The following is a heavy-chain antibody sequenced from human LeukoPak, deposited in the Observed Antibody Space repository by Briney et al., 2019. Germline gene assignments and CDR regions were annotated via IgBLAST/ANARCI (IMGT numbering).Heavy chain of an antibody. CDR3: ARSPPEYSSSSEVGWFDP. D-gene: IGHD6-6*01. Sequence: PSETLSLTCTVSTGSISGYYWSWIRQPPGKQLEWIGYIYSSGSTSYNPSLGSRVTMSVDTSKNDFSLNLRTVTAADTAVYYCARSPPEYSSSSEVGWFDPWGQRTLVTVSS. CDR2: IYSSGST. V-gene: IGHV4-4*09. CDR1: TGSISGYY. J-gene: IGHJ5*02.